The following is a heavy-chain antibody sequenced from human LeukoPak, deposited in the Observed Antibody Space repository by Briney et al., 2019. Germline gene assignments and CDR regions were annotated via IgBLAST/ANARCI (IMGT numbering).Heavy chain of an antibody. D-gene: IGHD3-22*01. V-gene: IGHV4-39*01. CDR1: GGSISSSSYY. CDR3: ARHLEASITMIVVKGFDP. CDR2: IYYSGST. Sequence: PSETLSLSCTVSGGSISSSSYYWGWIRQPPGKGLEWIGSIYYSGSTYYNPSLKSRVTISVDTSKNQFSLKLSSVTAADTAVYYCARHLEASITMIVVKGFDPWGQGTLVTVSS. J-gene: IGHJ5*02.